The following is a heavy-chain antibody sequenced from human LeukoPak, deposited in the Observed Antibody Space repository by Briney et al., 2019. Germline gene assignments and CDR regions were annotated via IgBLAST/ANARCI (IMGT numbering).Heavy chain of an antibody. CDR3: ASSRAVVQGVTSPFDY. D-gene: IGHD3-10*01. CDR1: GFTFSSYA. Sequence: GGSLRLSCAASGFTFSSYAMSRVRQAPGKGLEWASASSGSGGSTYYADSVKGRFTISRDNSKNTLYLQMNSLRAEDTAVYYCASSRAVVQGVTSPFDYWGQGTLVTVSS. J-gene: IGHJ4*02. V-gene: IGHV3-23*01. CDR2: SSGSGGST.